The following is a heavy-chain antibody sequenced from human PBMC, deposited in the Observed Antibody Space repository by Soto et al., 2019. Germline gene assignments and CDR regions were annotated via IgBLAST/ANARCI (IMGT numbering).Heavy chain of an antibody. CDR3: TSHRVTFFGVVRCSDYYGIDV. D-gene: IGHD3-3*01. V-gene: IGHV3-15*01. CDR1: GFTSSNAW. J-gene: IGHJ6*02. Sequence: GGSLRLSCAASGFTSSNAWMSWVRQAPGKGLEWVGRIKRKTDDGTTDYAAPVKGRFTIPREESKNTRYLEMNRLKTEDTAVYYCTSHRVTFFGVVRCSDYYGIDVWGQGTTVTVSS. CDR2: IKRKTDDGTT.